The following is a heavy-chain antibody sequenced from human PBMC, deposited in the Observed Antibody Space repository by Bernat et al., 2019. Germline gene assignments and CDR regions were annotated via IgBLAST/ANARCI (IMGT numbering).Heavy chain of an antibody. CDR2: VYYSGTT. J-gene: IGHJ2*01. Sequence: QLQLQESGPGLSKPSETLSLTCTVSGCSISTIGYYWAWIRQSPGKGLEWIGSVYYSGTTYYKPSLKSRVTFSVETSKHPFSLKLRSVAAADTSVYYCARQACSYGPYNNWYFDLWGRGTLVTVSS. D-gene: IGHD5-18*01. CDR1: GCSISTIGYY. CDR3: ARQACSYGPYNNWYFDL. V-gene: IGHV4-39*01.